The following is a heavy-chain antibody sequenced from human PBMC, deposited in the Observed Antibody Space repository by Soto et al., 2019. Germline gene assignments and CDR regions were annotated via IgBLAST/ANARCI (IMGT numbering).Heavy chain of an antibody. Sequence: GGSLRLSCAASGFTFSSYGMHWVRQAPGKGLEWVAVISYDRSNKYYADSVKGRFTISRDNSKNTLYLQMNSLRAEDTVVYYCATVPAAHNYYGMDVWGQGTTVTVS. CDR3: ATVPAAHNYYGMDV. D-gene: IGHD2-2*01. J-gene: IGHJ6*02. V-gene: IGHV3-30*03. CDR1: GFTFSSYG. CDR2: ISYDRSNK.